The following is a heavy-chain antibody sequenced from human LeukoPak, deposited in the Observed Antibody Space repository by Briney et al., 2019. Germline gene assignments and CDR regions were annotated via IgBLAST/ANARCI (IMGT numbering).Heavy chain of an antibody. J-gene: IGHJ6*03. D-gene: IGHD4-11*01. CDR1: GGSISSYH. Sequence: SETLSLTCTVSGGSISSYHWSWIRQPPGKGLEWIGYIYYSGSTNYNPSLKSRVTISVDTSKNQFSLKLSSVTAADTAVYYCARGRDYSNPMTYMDVWGKGTTVTVSS. CDR2: IYYSGST. CDR3: ARGRDYSNPMTYMDV. V-gene: IGHV4-59*01.